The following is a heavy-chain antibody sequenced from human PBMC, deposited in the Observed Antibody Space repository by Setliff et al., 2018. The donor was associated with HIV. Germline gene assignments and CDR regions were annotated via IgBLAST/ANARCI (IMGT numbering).Heavy chain of an antibody. CDR1: GGSISSGTW. V-gene: IGHV4-4*02. CDR3: ARATPIMTFEDDPWGPGKYNIDV. Sequence: SETLSLTCGVSGGSISSGTWWTWARQAPGKGLEWIGETSHTGNTNYHPSLKNRVTIQVDKSKKQLSPRLNSVTAADTAVYYCARATPIMTFEDDPWGPGKYNIDVWGKGTMVTVSS. CDR2: TSHTGNT. J-gene: IGHJ6*03. D-gene: IGHD3-3*01.